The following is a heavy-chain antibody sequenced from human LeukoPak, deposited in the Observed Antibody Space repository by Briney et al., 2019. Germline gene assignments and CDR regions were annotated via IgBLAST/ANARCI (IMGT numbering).Heavy chain of an antibody. J-gene: IGHJ6*04. CDR1: GFTFSSYE. CDR3: ARAGYCSGGSCYYMSFGMDV. V-gene: IGHV3-48*03. D-gene: IGHD2-15*01. CDR2: ISSSGSTI. Sequence: GSLRLSCAASGFTFSSYEMNWVRQAPGKGLEWVSYISSSGSTIYYADSVKGRFTISRDNAKNSLYLQMNSLRAEDTAVYYCARAGYCSGGSCYYMSFGMDVWGKGTTVTVSS.